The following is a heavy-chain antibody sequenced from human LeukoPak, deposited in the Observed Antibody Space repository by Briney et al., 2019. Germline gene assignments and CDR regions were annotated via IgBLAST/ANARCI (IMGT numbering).Heavy chain of an antibody. D-gene: IGHD6-19*01. CDR2: ISNSGST. J-gene: IGHJ4*02. CDR3: ARQEVAGFAY. Sequence: PSETLSLTCTVSGGSISSSTYYWGWIRRPPGKGLEWIGSISNSGSTYYNPSLKSRVTISVDTSNNQFSLKLSSVTAADTAVYYCARQEVAGFAYWGQGPLVTVSS. CDR1: GGSISSSTYY. V-gene: IGHV4-39*01.